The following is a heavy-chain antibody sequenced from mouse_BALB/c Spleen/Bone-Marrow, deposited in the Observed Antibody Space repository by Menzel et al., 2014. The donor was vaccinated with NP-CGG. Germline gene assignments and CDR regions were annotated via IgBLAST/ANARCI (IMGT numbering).Heavy chain of an antibody. CDR1: EFSLTSYG. D-gene: IGHD1-1*01. Sequence: VMLVESGPGLVAPSQSLSITCTVSEFSLTSYGVHWVRQPPGKGLEWLGVTWAGGSTNYNSALMSRLSISKDNSKSQVFLKMNSLQTDDTAMYYCARGGSGRAWFAYWGQGTLVTVSA. CDR2: TWAGGST. J-gene: IGHJ3*01. V-gene: IGHV2-9*02. CDR3: ARGGSGRAWFAY.